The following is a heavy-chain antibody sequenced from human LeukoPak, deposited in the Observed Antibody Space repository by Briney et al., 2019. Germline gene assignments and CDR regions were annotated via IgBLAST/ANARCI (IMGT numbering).Heavy chain of an antibody. CDR1: GFTFDDYA. V-gene: IGHV3-9*01. D-gene: IGHD3-22*01. Sequence: GGSLRLSCAASGFTFDDYATHWVRQAPRKGLEWVSGISWNSGSIGYADSVKGRFTISRDNAKNSLYLQMNSLRAEDTALYYCAKDHSVVITTGFDYWGQGTLVTVSS. CDR3: AKDHSVVITTGFDY. J-gene: IGHJ4*02. CDR2: ISWNSGSI.